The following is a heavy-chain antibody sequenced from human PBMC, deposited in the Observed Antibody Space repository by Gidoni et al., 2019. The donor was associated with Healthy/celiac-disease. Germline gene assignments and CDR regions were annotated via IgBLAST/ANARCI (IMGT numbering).Heavy chain of an antibody. D-gene: IGHD3-10*01. J-gene: IGHJ4*02. CDR1: GGSFSGYY. CDR2: INHSGST. CDR3: ARAGGGFEAHYFDY. V-gene: IGHV4-34*01. Sequence: QVQLQQWGAGLLKPSETLSPTCAVYGGSFSGYYWCRIRQPPGKGLEWIGEINHSGSTNYNPSLKSRVAISVDTSKNQFSLKLSSVTAADTAVYCCARAGGGFEAHYFDYWGQGTLVTVSS.